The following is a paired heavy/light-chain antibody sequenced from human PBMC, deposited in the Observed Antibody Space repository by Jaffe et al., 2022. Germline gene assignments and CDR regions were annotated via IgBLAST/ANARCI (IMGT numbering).Light chain of an antibody. V-gene: IGLV2-14*01. Sequence: QSALTQPASVSGSPGQSITISCTGTSSDVGTYNYVSWYQQHPGKAPKLMIYEVRNRPSGVSNRFSGSKSGNTASLTISGLQAEDEADYYCSSYTSSSTYVFGTGTKVTVL. CDR1: SSDVGTYNY. J-gene: IGLJ1*01. CDR2: EVR. CDR3: SSYTSSSTYV.
Heavy chain of an antibody. CDR3: AKVVAGWAAAGPHDY. CDR1: GFTFSSYA. Sequence: EVQLLESGGVLVQPGGSLRLSCAASGFTFSSYAMSWVRQAPGKGLEWVSSISNSGGSTYYADSVKGRFTFSRDNSKNTLYLQMNSLRAEDTALYYCAKVVAGWAAAGPHDYWGQGTLVTVSS. V-gene: IGHV3-23*01. J-gene: IGHJ4*02. CDR2: ISNSGGST. D-gene: IGHD6-13*01.